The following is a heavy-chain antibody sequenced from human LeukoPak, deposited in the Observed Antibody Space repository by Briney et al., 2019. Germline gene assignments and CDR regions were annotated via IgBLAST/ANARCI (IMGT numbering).Heavy chain of an antibody. CDR2: INPNSGGT. Sequence: ASVKVSCKASGYTFTGYYMHWVRPAPGQGLEWMEWINPNSGGTNYAQKFQGRVTMTRDTSISTAYMELSRLRSDDTAVYYCARVGGYSYGPLGPFDYWGQGTLVTVSS. V-gene: IGHV1-2*02. CDR1: GYTFTGYY. J-gene: IGHJ4*02. D-gene: IGHD5-18*01. CDR3: ARVGGYSYGPLGPFDY.